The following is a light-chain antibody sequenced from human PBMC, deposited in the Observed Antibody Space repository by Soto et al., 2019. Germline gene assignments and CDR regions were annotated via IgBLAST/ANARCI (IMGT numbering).Light chain of an antibody. J-gene: IGKJ1*01. Sequence: DIQMTQSPSTLSGSVGDRVTITCRASQTISSWLAWYQQKPGKAPKLLIYKASTLKSGVPSRFSGSGSGTEFPLTISILQPDDFATYYRQHYNSYSEAFGQGTKVELK. V-gene: IGKV1-5*03. CDR3: QHYNSYSEA. CDR1: QTISSW. CDR2: KAS.